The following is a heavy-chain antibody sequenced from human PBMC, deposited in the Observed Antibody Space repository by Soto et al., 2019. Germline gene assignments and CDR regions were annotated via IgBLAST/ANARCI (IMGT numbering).Heavy chain of an antibody. J-gene: IGHJ5*02. CDR1: GFTFSSYS. CDR2: ISSSSSYI. Sequence: GVLRLSCAASGFTFSSYSMNWVRQAPGKGLEWVSSISSSSSYIYYADSVKGRFTISRDNAKNSLYLQMNSLRAEDTAVYYCARDPTAVTSRFDPWGQGTLVTVSS. D-gene: IGHD4-4*01. CDR3: ARDPTAVTSRFDP. V-gene: IGHV3-21*01.